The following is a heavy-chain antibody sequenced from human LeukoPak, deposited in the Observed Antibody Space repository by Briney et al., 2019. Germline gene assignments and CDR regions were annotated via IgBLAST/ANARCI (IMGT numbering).Heavy chain of an antibody. CDR3: AKHPGSGSPSHFDY. Sequence: GESLQISSKGSGSRSINYWIAWVRQLPGKGLEWLGIIYPGDSDTRYSPSFQGQVTISADKSFSTPYLQWSSLKASDTAMYYCAKHPGSGSPSHFDYWGQGTLVTVSS. J-gene: IGHJ4*02. V-gene: IGHV5-51*01. CDR2: IYPGDSDT. CDR1: GSRSINYW. D-gene: IGHD1-26*01.